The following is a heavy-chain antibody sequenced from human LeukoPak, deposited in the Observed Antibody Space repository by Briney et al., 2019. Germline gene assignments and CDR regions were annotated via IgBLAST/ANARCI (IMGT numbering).Heavy chain of an antibody. CDR2: IYDSGNT. D-gene: IGHD2/OR15-2a*01. CDR1: GGSISSYY. Sequence: PSETLSLTCTVSGGSISSYYWSWIRQPPGKGLEWTGEIYDSGNTNYDPSLKSRVTISVDKSKNHFSLKLSSVTAADTAVYYCARDRMKVLHAGWFDPWGQGILVTVSS. V-gene: IGHV4-59*12. J-gene: IGHJ5*02. CDR3: ARDRMKVLHAGWFDP.